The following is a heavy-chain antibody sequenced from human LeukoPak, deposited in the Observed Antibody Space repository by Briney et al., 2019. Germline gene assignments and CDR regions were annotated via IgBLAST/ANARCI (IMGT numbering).Heavy chain of an antibody. V-gene: IGHV1-18*01. CDR1: GYTFTNYG. CDR3: AREEGDWGDAFDI. J-gene: IGHJ3*02. D-gene: IGHD2-21*02. CDR2: ISGYNGNT. Sequence: ASVKVSCKASGYTFTNYGISWVRQAPGQGLEWMGWISGYNGNTNYAQKVLGRVTMTRDTSTSTAYMELRSLRSDDTAVYYCAREEGDWGDAFDIWGQGTLVTVSS.